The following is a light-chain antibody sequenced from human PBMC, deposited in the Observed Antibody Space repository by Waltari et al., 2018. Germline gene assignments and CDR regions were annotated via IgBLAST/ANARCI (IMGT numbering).Light chain of an antibody. CDR2: KAS. CDR1: QSVKNN. V-gene: IGKV1-5*03. Sequence: DIQMTQSPYTLSASVGDRITITCRTSQSVKNNLAWYQQKPGKAPKVLIHKASRLEGGVPSRFSGSGYGTEFSLTISSLQPDDFATYYCQEYDSLPVTFGGGTRVEIK. CDR3: QEYDSLPVT. J-gene: IGKJ4*01.